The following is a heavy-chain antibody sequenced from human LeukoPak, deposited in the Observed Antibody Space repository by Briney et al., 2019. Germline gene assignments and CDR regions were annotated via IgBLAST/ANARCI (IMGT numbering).Heavy chain of an antibody. CDR2: INPSGGST. CDR1: GYTFTSYY. V-gene: IGHV1-46*01. Sequence: ASVKVSCKASGYTFTSYYMHWVRQAPGQGPEWMGIINPSGGSTSYAQKFQGRVTMTRDTSTSTVYMELSSLRSEDTAVYYCARASYTADRFYYYYYGMDVWGQGTTVTVSS. D-gene: IGHD5-18*01. CDR3: ARASYTADRFYYYYYGMDV. J-gene: IGHJ6*02.